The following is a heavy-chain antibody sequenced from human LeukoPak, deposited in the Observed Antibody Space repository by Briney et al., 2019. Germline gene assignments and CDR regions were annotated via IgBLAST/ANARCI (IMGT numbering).Heavy chain of an antibody. V-gene: IGHV3-30*02. D-gene: IGHD6-6*01. CDR3: AKDRYSSSQPGYYYYMDV. CDR1: GFTFSSYG. CDR2: IRYDGSNK. Sequence: GGSLRLSCAASGFTFSSYGMHWVRQAPGKGLEWVAFIRYDGSNKYYADSVKGRLTISRDNSKNTLYLQMNSLRAEDTAVYYCAKDRYSSSQPGYYYYMDVWGKGTTVTVSS. J-gene: IGHJ6*03.